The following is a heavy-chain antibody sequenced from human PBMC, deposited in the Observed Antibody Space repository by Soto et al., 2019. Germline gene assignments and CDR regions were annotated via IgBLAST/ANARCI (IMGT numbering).Heavy chain of an antibody. CDR2: IYWTDEN. CDR3: VYSSDPFYYDSSGYYLAFDI. D-gene: IGHD3-22*01. V-gene: IGHV2-5*04. Sequence: QITLKKPAPTLVKPTQTLTLTCTLSGFSLFTSGVSVDWVRQCPGKALEWLALIYWTDENRCRPSLKSRLTITKDASKNQVVLTLTNMDPVDTCTYYCVYSSDPFYYDSSGYYLAFDIWGQGTMVTVSS. J-gene: IGHJ3*02. CDR1: GFSLFTSGVS.